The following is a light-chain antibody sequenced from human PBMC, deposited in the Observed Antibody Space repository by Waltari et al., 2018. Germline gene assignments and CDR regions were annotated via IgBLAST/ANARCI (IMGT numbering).Light chain of an antibody. CDR1: GSNVGGYYY. CDR3: CSYAGRYTSV. J-gene: IGLJ1*01. Sequence: QSALTQPRPVSGTHGPSDTISCTRTGSNVGGYYYVPWYQQHPVKAPKPLMYDVSKRPSGVPARFSGSKSGNTASLTISVLHAEDEADYYCCSYAGRYTSVFGTGTEVAVL. V-gene: IGLV2-11*01. CDR2: DVS.